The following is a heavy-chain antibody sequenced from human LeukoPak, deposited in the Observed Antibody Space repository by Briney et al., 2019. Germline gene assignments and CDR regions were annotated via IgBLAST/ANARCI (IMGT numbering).Heavy chain of an antibody. D-gene: IGHD3-22*01. CDR3: ARATTLNNYYDSSGYYPYYFDY. CDR1: GFTFGGYS. J-gene: IGHJ4*02. V-gene: IGHV3-49*04. CDR2: IRGKAYGATT. Sequence: GGSLRLSCSTSGFTFGGYSMNWVRQAPGKGLEWVGFIRGKAYGATTEYAASVKGRFTISRDDSKSIAYLQMNSLRAEDTAVYYCARATTLNNYYDSSGYYPYYFDYWGQGTLVTVSS.